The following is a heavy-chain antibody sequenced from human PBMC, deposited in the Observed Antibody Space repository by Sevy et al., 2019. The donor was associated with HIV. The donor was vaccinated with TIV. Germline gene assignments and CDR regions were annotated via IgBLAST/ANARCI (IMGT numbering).Heavy chain of an antibody. CDR3: ARHDFWSGLYYFDY. Sequence: GSLRLSCAASGFTFSSYSMNWVRQAPGKGLEWVSYISSSSSTIYYADSVKGRFTISRDNAKNSLYLQMNSLRDEDTAVYYCARHDFWSGLYYFDYWGQGTLVTVSS. V-gene: IGHV3-48*02. J-gene: IGHJ4*02. D-gene: IGHD3-3*01. CDR1: GFTFSSYS. CDR2: ISSSSSTI.